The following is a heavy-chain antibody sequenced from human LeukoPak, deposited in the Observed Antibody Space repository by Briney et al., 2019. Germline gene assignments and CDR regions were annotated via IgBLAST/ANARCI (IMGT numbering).Heavy chain of an antibody. CDR3: ARDYCSSTSCYNLSFDY. J-gene: IGHJ4*02. CDR1: GFTFSSYS. D-gene: IGHD2-2*02. V-gene: IGHV3-48*04. Sequence: GGSLRLSCAASGFTFSSYSMNWVRQAPGKGLEWVSYISSSSSTIYYADSVKGRFTISRDNAKNSLYLQMNSLRAEDTAVYYCARDYCSSTSCYNLSFDYWGQGTLVTVSS. CDR2: ISSSSSTI.